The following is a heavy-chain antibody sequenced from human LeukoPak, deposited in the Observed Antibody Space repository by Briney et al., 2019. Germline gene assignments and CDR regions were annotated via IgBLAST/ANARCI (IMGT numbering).Heavy chain of an antibody. J-gene: IGHJ4*02. Sequence: SETLSLTCTVSGGSMSSYYWSCLRQHPGKGVGGIGYIYYSGSTYYNPSLKSGVTISEETYKNKFSLKMSYVDAADTAVYYCARSDILTGYPLNFDYWGQGTLVTVSS. CDR1: GGSMSSYY. CDR3: ARSDILTGYPLNFDY. V-gene: IGHV4-59*06. D-gene: IGHD3-9*01. CDR2: IYYSGST.